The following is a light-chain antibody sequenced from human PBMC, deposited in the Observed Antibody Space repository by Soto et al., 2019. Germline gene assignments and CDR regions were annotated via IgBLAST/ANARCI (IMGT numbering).Light chain of an antibody. Sequence: EIVLTQSPATLSLSPGERATLSCRASQSVSSYLAWYQQKPGQAPRLLIYDASNRATGIPARFSGSGSGTDFTLTTSSLEPEDFAVYYCQQRSNWPPHTFGGGTKVEIK. CDR3: QQRSNWPPHT. J-gene: IGKJ4*01. V-gene: IGKV3-11*01. CDR2: DAS. CDR1: QSVSSY.